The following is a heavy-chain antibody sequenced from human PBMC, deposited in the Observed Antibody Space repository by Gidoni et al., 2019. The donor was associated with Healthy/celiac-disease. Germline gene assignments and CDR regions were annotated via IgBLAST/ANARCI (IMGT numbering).Heavy chain of an antibody. Sequence: EVQLVESGGGLVKPGGSLRLSCAASGFPFSSFSMNWVRQPPGKVLEWVSSSSSSSSYRYYADSVKGRFTISRDNAKNSLYLQMNSLRAEDTAVYYCARVEYYDFWSGYHHLKLSDYWGQGTLVTVSS. CDR3: ARVEYYDFWSGYHHLKLSDY. CDR2: SSSSSSYR. CDR1: GFPFSSFS. J-gene: IGHJ4*02. D-gene: IGHD3-3*01. V-gene: IGHV3-21*01.